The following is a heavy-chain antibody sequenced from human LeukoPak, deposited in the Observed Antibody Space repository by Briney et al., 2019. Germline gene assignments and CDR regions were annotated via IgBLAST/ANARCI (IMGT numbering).Heavy chain of an antibody. CDR3: AKDSYCSGGSCYADDY. CDR2: ISGSGGST. CDR1: GFTFSSYA. J-gene: IGHJ4*02. D-gene: IGHD2-15*01. Sequence: GGSLRLSCAASGFTFSSYAMSWVRQAPGKGLEWVSAISGSGGSTYYADSVKGRFTISRDNSKNTLYLQMNSLRAEDTAVYCCAKDSYCSGGSCYADDYWGQGTLVTVSS. V-gene: IGHV3-23*01.